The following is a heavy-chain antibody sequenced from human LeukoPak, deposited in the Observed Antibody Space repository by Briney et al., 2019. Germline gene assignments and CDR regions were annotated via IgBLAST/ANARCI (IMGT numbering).Heavy chain of an antibody. Sequence: PSETLSLTCTVSGGSINYNYWSWLRQPAGRGLEWIGRIYASGSTNYNPSLKSQVTMSVDTSNNQLSLKMTSVTAADTAVYYCASSDFWSGYYGPLGFDYWGQGTLVTVSS. D-gene: IGHD3-3*01. J-gene: IGHJ4*02. CDR1: GGSINYNY. CDR3: ASSDFWSGYYGPLGFDY. V-gene: IGHV4-4*07. CDR2: IYASGST.